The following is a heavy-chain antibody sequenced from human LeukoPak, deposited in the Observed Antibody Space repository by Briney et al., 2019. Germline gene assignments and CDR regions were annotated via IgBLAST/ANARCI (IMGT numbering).Heavy chain of an antibody. CDR2: IYSGGST. CDR1: GFTVSSNY. D-gene: IGHD3-22*01. CDR3: ARDARVYGSSGYYYSHFDY. J-gene: IGHJ4*02. V-gene: IGHV3-66*02. Sequence: GGSLRLSCAASGFTVSSNYMSWVRQAPGKGLEWVSVIYSGGSTYYADSVKGRFTISRDNSKNTLYLQMNSLRDEDTAVYYCARDARVYGSSGYYYSHFDYWGQGTLVTVSS.